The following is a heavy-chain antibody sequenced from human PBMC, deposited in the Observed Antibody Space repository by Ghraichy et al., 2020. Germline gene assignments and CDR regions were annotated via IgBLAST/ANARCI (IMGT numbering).Heavy chain of an antibody. CDR2: IHSRGVI. Sequence: SKTLSLTCTVSDDSITSYYWSWIRLSPGKVLEWIGYIHSRGVIKYSPALKSRVIIPIDPPKMQLSLNLTSVTAADTATYFCARDPAGDYGVWGRGTRVVDSS. J-gene: IGHJ4*02. CDR1: DDSITSYY. D-gene: IGHD4-17*01. CDR3: ARDPAGDYGV. V-gene: IGHV4-4*08.